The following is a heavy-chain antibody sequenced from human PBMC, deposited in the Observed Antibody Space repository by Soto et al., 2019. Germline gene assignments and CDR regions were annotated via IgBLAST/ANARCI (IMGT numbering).Heavy chain of an antibody. Sequence: LSLTCAASGFTFSSYWMSWVRQAPGKGLEWVANIKQDGSEKYYVDSVKGRFTISRDNAKNSLYLQMNSLRAEDTAVYYCARDPAGHHAFDIWGQGTMVTVSS. CDR2: IKQDGSEK. J-gene: IGHJ3*02. D-gene: IGHD6-13*01. CDR1: GFTFSSYW. V-gene: IGHV3-7*01. CDR3: ARDPAGHHAFDI.